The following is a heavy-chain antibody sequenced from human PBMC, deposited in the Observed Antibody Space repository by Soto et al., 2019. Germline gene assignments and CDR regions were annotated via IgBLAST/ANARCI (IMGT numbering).Heavy chain of an antibody. J-gene: IGHJ6*01. V-gene: IGHV3-33*01. CDR1: GFSLSTYG. D-gene: IGHD3-9*01. CDR3: ARALGTGTGYYVLPLYYYGLDV. CDR2: IWNDGSDK. Sequence: QVQLVESGGGVVQPGRSLRLSCTASGFSLSTYGMHWVRQAPGKGLEWVAVIWNDGSDKYHADSVKGRFTVSRDNSKNTLYLQMNSLRVEDTAVYYCARALGTGTGYYVLPLYYYGLDVW.